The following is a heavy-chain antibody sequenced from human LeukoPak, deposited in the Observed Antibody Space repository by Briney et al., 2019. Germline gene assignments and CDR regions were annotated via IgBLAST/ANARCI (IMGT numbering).Heavy chain of an antibody. CDR2: IGTSSTTI. Sequence: GGSLRLSCTASGFTFGDYAMSWVRQAPGKGLEWVSNIGTSSTTIYYADSVKGRFTISRDNAKNSLYLQMNSLRADDTAAYYCARFAAGGSYYYYMDVWGKGTTVTVSS. CDR3: ARFAAGGSYYYYMDV. D-gene: IGHD6-25*01. V-gene: IGHV3-48*01. CDR1: GFTFGDYA. J-gene: IGHJ6*03.